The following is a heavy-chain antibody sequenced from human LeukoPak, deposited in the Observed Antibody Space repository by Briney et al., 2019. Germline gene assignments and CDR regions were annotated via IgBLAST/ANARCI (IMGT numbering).Heavy chain of an antibody. V-gene: IGHV1-24*01. D-gene: IGHD3-10*01. J-gene: IGHJ4*02. CDR2: FDPEDGET. Sequence: ASVKVSCKVSGYTLTELSMHWVRQAPGKGLEWMGGFDPEDGETIYAQKFQGRVTMTEDTSTDTAYMELSSLRSEDTAVYYCAKQLDSGNYYPTGDDYWGQGTLVTVSS. CDR3: AKQLDSGNYYPTGDDY. CDR1: GYTLTELS.